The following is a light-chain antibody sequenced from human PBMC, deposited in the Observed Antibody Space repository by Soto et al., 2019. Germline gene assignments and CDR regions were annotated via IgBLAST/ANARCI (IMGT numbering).Light chain of an antibody. J-gene: IGLJ1*01. CDR2: GNS. CDR3: QSYDSSLSGYV. CDR1: SSNIGAGYD. Sequence: QSVLTQPPLVSGAPGQKVTISCTGSSSNIGAGYDVNWYHQLPGTAPKLLIHGNSNRPSGVPDRFSGSKSGTSASLAITGLQAEDEADYFCQSYDSSLSGYVFGTGTKLTVL. V-gene: IGLV1-40*01.